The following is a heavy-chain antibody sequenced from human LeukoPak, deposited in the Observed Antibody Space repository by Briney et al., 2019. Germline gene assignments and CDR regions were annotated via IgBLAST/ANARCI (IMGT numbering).Heavy chain of an antibody. Sequence: KPGGSLRLSCAGSGFTFSSYSINWDRQAPGKGLEWVSCVSSTSSFIYYADSVKGRFTISRDNAKNSLYLQMNSLRAEDTAVYYCARGVVVVPAAISLYFDYWGQGTLVTVSS. J-gene: IGHJ4*02. CDR3: ARGVVVVPAAISLYFDY. CDR2: VSSTSSFI. D-gene: IGHD2-2*02. V-gene: IGHV3-21*01. CDR1: GFTFSSYS.